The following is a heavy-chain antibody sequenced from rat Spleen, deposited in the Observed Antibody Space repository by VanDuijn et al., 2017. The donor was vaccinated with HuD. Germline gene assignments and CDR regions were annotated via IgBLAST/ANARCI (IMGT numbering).Heavy chain of an antibody. D-gene: IGHD1-12*02. J-gene: IGHJ2*01. CDR1: GFTFSNYG. CDR3: TTHGGTYWDYFDY. CDR2: ISYDGSRS. Sequence: EVQLVESGGGLEQPGRSLKLSCAASGFTFSNYGMAWVRQAPTKGLEWVASISYDGSRSFYRDSIKGRFTISRDNVKSTLYLQMDSLRSEDTATYYCTTHGGTYWDYFDYWGQGVMVTVSS. V-gene: IGHV5-29*01.